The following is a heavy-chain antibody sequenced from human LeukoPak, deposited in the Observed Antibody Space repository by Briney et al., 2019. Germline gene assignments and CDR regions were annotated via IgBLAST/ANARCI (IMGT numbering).Heavy chain of an antibody. V-gene: IGHV4-31*03. D-gene: IGHD6-13*01. J-gene: IGHJ6*03. Sequence: PSQTLSLTCTVSGGSISSGGYSWSWIRQHPGKGLEWMGYIYYSGSTYYNPSLKSRVTISVDTSKNQFSLKLSSVTAADTAVYYCARAGYSSSLHYSYMDVWGKGTTVTVSS. CDR2: IYYSGST. CDR1: GGSISSGGYS. CDR3: ARAGYSSSLHYSYMDV.